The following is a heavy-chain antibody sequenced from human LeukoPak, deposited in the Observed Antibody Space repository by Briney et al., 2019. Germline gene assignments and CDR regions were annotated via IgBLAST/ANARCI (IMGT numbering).Heavy chain of an antibody. Sequence: SETLSLTCTVSGGSISSSSYYWGWIRQPPGKGLEWIGSIYYSGSTYYNPSLKSRVTISVDTSKNQFSLKLSSVTAADTAVYYCARHTPRQWLVQLEAFDIWGQGTMVTVSS. J-gene: IGHJ3*02. CDR3: ARHTPRQWLVQLEAFDI. V-gene: IGHV4-39*01. CDR2: IYYSGST. D-gene: IGHD6-19*01. CDR1: GGSISSSSYY.